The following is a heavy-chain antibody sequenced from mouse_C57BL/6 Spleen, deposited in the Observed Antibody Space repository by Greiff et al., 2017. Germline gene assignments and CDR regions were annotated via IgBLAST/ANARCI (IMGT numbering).Heavy chain of an antibody. Sequence: EVQLQESGPVLVKPGASVKMSCKASGYTFTDYYMNWVKQSHGKSLEWIGVINPYNGGTSYNQKFKGKATLTVDKSSSTAYMELNSLTSEDSAVYYCARRATDYFDYWGQGTTLTVSS. V-gene: IGHV1-19*01. CDR1: GYTFTDYY. D-gene: IGHD3-1*01. J-gene: IGHJ2*01. CDR3: ARRATDYFDY. CDR2: INPYNGGT.